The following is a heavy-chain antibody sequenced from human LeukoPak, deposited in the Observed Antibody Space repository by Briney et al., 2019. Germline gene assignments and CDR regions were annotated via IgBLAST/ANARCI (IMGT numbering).Heavy chain of an antibody. D-gene: IGHD2-21*02. CDR1: GFTFSSSS. J-gene: IGHJ4*02. CDR3: AREGVTAPGDY. CDR2: ISSSSTYI. Sequence: GGSLRLSCAASGFTFSSSSMNWVRQAPGKGLEWVSSISSSSTYIYYADSVKGRFTISRDNARNSLYLQMNSLRAEDTAVYYCAREGVTAPGDYWGQGTLVTVSS. V-gene: IGHV3-21*01.